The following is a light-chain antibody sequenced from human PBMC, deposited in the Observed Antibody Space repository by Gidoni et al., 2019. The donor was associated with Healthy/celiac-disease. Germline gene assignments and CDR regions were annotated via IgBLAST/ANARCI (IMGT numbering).Light chain of an antibody. V-gene: IGKV3-11*01. CDR2: DAS. J-gene: IGKJ2*01. Sequence: EIVLTHSPATLSSSSGERATLSCRPSQSVSSYLAWYQQKPGQAPRLLIYDASNRATGSPARFSGSGSGTDFTLTISRLEPEDFAVYYCQQRSNWPPTFGQGTKLEIK. CDR3: QQRSNWPPT. CDR1: QSVSSY.